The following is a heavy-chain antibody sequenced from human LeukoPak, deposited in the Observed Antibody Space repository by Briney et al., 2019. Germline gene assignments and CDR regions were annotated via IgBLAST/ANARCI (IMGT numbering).Heavy chain of an antibody. V-gene: IGHV3-23*01. Sequence: GGTLRLSCAASGFTFSSYAMSWVRQAPGKGLEWVSAISGSGGSTYYADSVKGRFTISRDNSKNTLYLQMNSLRAEDTAVYYCARVLSGNYVWGSYRYSPYFDYWGQGTLVTVSS. CDR1: GFTFSSYA. D-gene: IGHD3-16*02. CDR3: ARVLSGNYVWGSYRYSPYFDY. J-gene: IGHJ4*02. CDR2: ISGSGGST.